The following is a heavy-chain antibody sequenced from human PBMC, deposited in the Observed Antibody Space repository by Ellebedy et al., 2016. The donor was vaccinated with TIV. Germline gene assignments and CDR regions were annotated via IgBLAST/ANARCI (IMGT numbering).Heavy chain of an antibody. V-gene: IGHV4-31*11. CDR3: ARSGYSYANWFNP. D-gene: IGHD5-18*01. CDR2: IYYSGST. Sequence: SETLSLXXAVSGDSISSGGYYWSWIRQHPGKGLEWIGYIYYSGSTYYNPSLKSRVTISVDTSKNQFSLKLSSVTAADTAVYYCARSGYSYANWFNPWGQGTLVTVSS. J-gene: IGHJ5*02. CDR1: GDSISSGGYY.